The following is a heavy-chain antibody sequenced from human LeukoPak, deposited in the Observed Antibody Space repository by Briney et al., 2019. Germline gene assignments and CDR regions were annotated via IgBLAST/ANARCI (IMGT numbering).Heavy chain of an antibody. J-gene: IGHJ4*02. V-gene: IGHV3-23*01. CDR2: ISGSGGST. CDR1: GFTFSSYA. Sequence: GGPLRLSCAASGFTFSSYAMSWVRQAPGKGLEWVSAISGSGGSTYYADSVKGRFTISRDNSKNTLYLQMNSLRAEDTAVYYCAKGDTYYYDSSGYFGYWGQGTLVTVSS. CDR3: AKGDTYYYDSSGYFGY. D-gene: IGHD3-22*01.